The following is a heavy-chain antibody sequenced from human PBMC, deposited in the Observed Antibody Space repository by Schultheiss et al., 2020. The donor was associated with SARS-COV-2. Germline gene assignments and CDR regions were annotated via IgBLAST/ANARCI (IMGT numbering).Heavy chain of an antibody. V-gene: IGHV3-53*01. CDR3: VSALWQQLPI. D-gene: IGHD6-13*01. CDR2: IYSGGST. CDR1: GFTVSSNY. J-gene: IGHJ4*02. Sequence: GESLKISCAASGFTVSSNYMSWVRQAPGKGLEWVSVIYSGGSTYYADSVKGRFTISRDNSKNTLYLQMNSLRAEDTAVYYCVSALWQQLPIWGQGTLVTVSS.